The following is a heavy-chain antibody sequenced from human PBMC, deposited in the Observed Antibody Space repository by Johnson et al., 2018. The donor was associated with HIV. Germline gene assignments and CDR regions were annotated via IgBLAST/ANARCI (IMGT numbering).Heavy chain of an antibody. CDR1: GLIFSRSW. CDR3: ARGGGAYCGGDCLRTFDI. J-gene: IGHJ3*02. D-gene: IGHD2-21*02. V-gene: IGHV3-74*01. Sequence: EKLVESGGGLVQPGGSLRLSCAASGLIFSRSWMHWVRQAPGKGLVWVSRTNSDGTTTNYADSVKGRFTIPRDKAKNTLHLQMNSLRAEDTAIYYCARGGGAYCGGDCLRTFDIWGQGTMVTVSS. CDR2: TNSDGTTT.